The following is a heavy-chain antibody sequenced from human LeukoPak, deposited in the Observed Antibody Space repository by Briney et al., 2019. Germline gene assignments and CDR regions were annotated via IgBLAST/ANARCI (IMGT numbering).Heavy chain of an antibody. V-gene: IGHV4-59*01. CDR2: IYYSGSS. Sequence: SETLSLTCTVSGGSISSYYWSWIRQPQGKGLEWIGYIYYSGSSNYNPSLKSRVTISVDTSKNQFSLKLSSVTAADTAVYYCARSMVRGVIINWFDPWGQGTLVTVSS. J-gene: IGHJ5*02. CDR3: ARSMVRGVIINWFDP. D-gene: IGHD3-10*01. CDR1: GGSISSYY.